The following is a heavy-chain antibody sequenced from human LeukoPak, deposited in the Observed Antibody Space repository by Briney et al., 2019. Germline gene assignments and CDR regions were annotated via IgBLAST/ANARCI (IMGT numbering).Heavy chain of an antibody. V-gene: IGHV4-59*12. D-gene: IGHD6-6*01. CDR2: IYHSGST. CDR3: ARDRGGEYSSSSGSNWFDP. Sequence: SETLSLTCTVSGGSISSYYWSWIRQPPGKGLEWIGYIYHSGSTYYNPSLKSRVTISVDRSKNQFSLKLSSVTAADTAVYYCARDRGGEYSSSSGSNWFDPRGQGTLVTVSS. J-gene: IGHJ5*02. CDR1: GGSISSYY.